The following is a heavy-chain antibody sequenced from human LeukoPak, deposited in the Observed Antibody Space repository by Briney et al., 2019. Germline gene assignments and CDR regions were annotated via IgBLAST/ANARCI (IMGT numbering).Heavy chain of an antibody. V-gene: IGHV3-48*01. CDR1: GFTLSSYS. D-gene: IGHD3-22*01. Sequence: GGSLRLSCAASGFTLSSYSMNWVRQAPGKGLEWASYISSSSSTIYYADSVKGRFTISRDNAKNSLYLQMNSLRAEDTAVYYCARDRYYYDSSGQDYWGQGTLVTVSS. J-gene: IGHJ4*02. CDR3: ARDRYYYDSSGQDY. CDR2: ISSSSSTI.